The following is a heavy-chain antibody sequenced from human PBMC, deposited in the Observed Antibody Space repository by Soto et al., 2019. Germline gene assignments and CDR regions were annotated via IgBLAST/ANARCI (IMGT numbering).Heavy chain of an antibody. CDR3: ARESSSGRRDRIDY. D-gene: IGHD6-19*01. Sequence: QVKLVESGGGVVQPGRSLRLSCAASGFTFSNNGMHWVRQAPGKGLEWVTVIWYDGTNRFYADSVKGRFTISRDISENTVFLQMNSLRAEDTAVYYCARESSSGRRDRIDYWGQGTLVTVSS. J-gene: IGHJ4*02. CDR2: IWYDGTNR. CDR1: GFTFSNNG. V-gene: IGHV3-33*01.